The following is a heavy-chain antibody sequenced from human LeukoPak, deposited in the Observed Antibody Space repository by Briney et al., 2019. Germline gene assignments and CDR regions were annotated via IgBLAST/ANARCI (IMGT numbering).Heavy chain of an antibody. CDR3: VDTAMARPDY. CDR2: IRSKANSYAT. D-gene: IGHD5-18*01. J-gene: IGHJ4*02. CDR1: GFTFSGSA. V-gene: IGHV3-73*01. Sequence: PGGSLRLSCAASGFTFSGSAMHWVRQASGKGLEWVGRIRSKANSYATAYAASVKGRFTISRDDSKNTAYLQMNCLKTEDTAVYYCVDTAMARPDYWGQGTLVTVSS.